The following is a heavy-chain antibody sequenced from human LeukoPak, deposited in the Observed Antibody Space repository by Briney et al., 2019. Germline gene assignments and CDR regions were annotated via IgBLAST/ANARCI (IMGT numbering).Heavy chain of an antibody. CDR3: ARAGGYCGRISCPYYFDY. V-gene: IGHV1-8*03. Sequence: ASVKVSCKASGYTFTSYDINWVRQATGQGLEWMGWMNPKSGNTGYAQKFQGRVNITRNTSISTAYMELSSLRSEDTAVYYCARAGGYCGRISCPYYFDYWGQGSLVAVSS. CDR2: MNPKSGNT. CDR1: GYTFTSYD. D-gene: IGHD2-15*01. J-gene: IGHJ4*02.